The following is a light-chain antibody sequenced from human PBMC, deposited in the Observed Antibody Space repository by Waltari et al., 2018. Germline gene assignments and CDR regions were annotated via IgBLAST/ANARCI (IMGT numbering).Light chain of an antibody. J-gene: IGKJ2*01. CDR3: QQFHTYPYT. V-gene: IGKV1-9*01. Sequence: DIQLTQSPSFLSASVGDRVTITCRASRGISSYLAWYQQKPGKAPKIMIYDASTVESGVPSRFSGSGSETEFTLTISSLQPEDFATYYCQQFHTYPYTFGQGTELEVK. CDR1: RGISSY. CDR2: DAS.